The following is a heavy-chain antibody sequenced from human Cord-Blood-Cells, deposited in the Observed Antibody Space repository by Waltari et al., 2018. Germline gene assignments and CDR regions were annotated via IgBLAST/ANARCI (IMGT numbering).Heavy chain of an antibody. CDR3: ARQSAYCTNGVCYCDY. D-gene: IGHD2-8*01. V-gene: IGHV5-51*01. CDR2: IYPGDSDT. J-gene: IGHJ4*02. CDR1: GYSFTSYW. Sequence: EVQLVQSGAEVKKPGESLKISCKGSGYSFTSYWNGWVRQMPGKGLEWMGIIYPGDSDTGTDPSFQGQVTISAAKSISTAYLQWSSRKASDTAMYYCARQSAYCTNGVCYCDYWGQGTLVTVSS.